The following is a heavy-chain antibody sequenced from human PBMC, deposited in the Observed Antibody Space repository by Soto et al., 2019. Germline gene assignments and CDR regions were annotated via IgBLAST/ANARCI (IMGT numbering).Heavy chain of an antibody. CDR2: ISYDGSNK. D-gene: IGHD2-21*02. V-gene: IGHV3-30*03. CDR3: VCSVHFVVVTPPMDV. Sequence: QVQLVESGGGVVQPGRSLRLSCAASGFTFSSYGMHWVRQAPGKGLEWVAVISYDGSNKYYADYVKGRFTISRDNSKNSLYRQMNSRGAGDTAVYYCVCSVHFVVVTPPMDVWGQGTTVTVSS. J-gene: IGHJ6*02. CDR1: GFTFSSYG.